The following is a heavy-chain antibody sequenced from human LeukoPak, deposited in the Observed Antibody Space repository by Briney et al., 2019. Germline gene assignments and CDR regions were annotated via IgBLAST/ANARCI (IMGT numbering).Heavy chain of an antibody. Sequence: SETLSLTCTVTAGSISSSSYYCGWLREPPGRGLEGIGIIYYSGTTYYNPSLKSRVTISVDTSKNQLSLKLRSVTAADTAVYYCARGDYYYCSGNFDYWGQGTLVTVSS. V-gene: IGHV4-39*01. J-gene: IGHJ4*02. D-gene: IGHD3-10*01. CDR1: AGSISSSSYY. CDR2: IYYSGTT. CDR3: ARGDYYYCSGNFDY.